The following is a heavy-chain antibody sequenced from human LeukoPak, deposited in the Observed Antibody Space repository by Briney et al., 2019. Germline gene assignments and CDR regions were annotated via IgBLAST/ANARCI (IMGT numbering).Heavy chain of an antibody. CDR2: IKQDGSEK. CDR1: GFTFSSYS. V-gene: IGHV3-7*01. Sequence: PGGSLRLSCAASGFTFSSYSMNWVRQAPGKGLEWVANIKQDGSEKYYVDSVKGRFTISRDNAKNSLYLQMNSLRAEDTAVYYCAREGAAGDIQLYAFDIWGQGTMVTVSS. CDR3: AREGAAGDIQLYAFDI. D-gene: IGHD5-18*01. J-gene: IGHJ3*02.